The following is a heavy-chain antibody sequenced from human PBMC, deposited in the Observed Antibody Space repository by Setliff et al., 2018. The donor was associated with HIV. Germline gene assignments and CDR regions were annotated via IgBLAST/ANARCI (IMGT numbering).Heavy chain of an antibody. CDR2: IYTTGSA. CDR3: ARRWGIRGYSS. J-gene: IGHJ5*02. V-gene: IGHV4-4*09. CDR1: GDSISNYY. Sequence: SETLSLTCTVSGDSISNYYWSWVRQPPGKGLEWIGYIYTTGSANYNPSLKSRVTISVDTSKNQFSLKLYSVTAADTSVYYCARRWGIRGYSSWGQGTLVTVSS. D-gene: IGHD5-18*01.